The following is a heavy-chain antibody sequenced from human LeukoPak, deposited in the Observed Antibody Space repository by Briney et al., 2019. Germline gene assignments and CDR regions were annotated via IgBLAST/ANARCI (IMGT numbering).Heavy chain of an antibody. CDR2: INGDGSDT. V-gene: IGHV3-74*01. J-gene: IGHJ5*02. D-gene: IGHD2-21*02. CDR1: GFTFSDYY. CDR3: SRDQLSYCDGDCP. Sequence: GGSLRLSCAASGFTFSDYYMSWIRQAPGKGPEWVSHINGDGSDTGYADSVKGRFTISRDNSKNTVYLQMNSLRAEDTAVYYCSRDQLSYCDGDCPWGQGTLVTVSS.